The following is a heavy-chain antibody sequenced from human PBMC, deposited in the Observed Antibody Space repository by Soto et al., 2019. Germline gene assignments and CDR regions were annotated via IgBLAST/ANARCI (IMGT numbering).Heavy chain of an antibody. V-gene: IGHV1-69*14. Sequence: QVQLVQSGAEVKKPGSSVKVSCKASGGTFSTSSINWVRQAPGQRPEWMGNILPIFGTADYAQKFQDRVTITADKSTNTAYMELRSLLSEDTAVYYCARGHEYGGNSDACDIWGQGTVVTVSS. CDR2: ILPIFGTA. CDR3: ARGHEYGGNSDACDI. J-gene: IGHJ3*02. D-gene: IGHD4-17*01. CDR1: GGTFSTSS.